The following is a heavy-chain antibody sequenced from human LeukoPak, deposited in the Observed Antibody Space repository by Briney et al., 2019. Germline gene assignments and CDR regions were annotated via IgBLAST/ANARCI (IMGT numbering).Heavy chain of an antibody. D-gene: IGHD2-21*02. CDR3: ARDFPITAGEYCGGDCYSYYYGMDV. CDR1: GYTFTSYG. V-gene: IGHV1-18*01. Sequence: ASVKLSCKASGYTFTSYGISWVRQAPGQGLEWMGWISAYNGNTNYAQKLQGRVTMNTDTSTSTAYMELRSLRSDDTAVYYCARDFPITAGEYCGGDCYSYYYGMDVWGQGTTVTVSS. J-gene: IGHJ6*02. CDR2: ISAYNGNT.